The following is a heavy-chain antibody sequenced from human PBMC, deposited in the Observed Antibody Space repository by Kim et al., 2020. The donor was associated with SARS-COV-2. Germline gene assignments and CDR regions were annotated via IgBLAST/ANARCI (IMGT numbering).Heavy chain of an antibody. J-gene: IGHJ4*02. CDR3: ARRRDPYSSSWYWVGDY. CDR1: GGTFSSYA. D-gene: IGHD6-13*01. CDR2: IIPIFGTA. Sequence: SVKVSCKASGGTFSSYAISWVRQAPGQGLEWMGGIIPIFGTANYAQKFQGRVTITADESTSTAYMELSSLRSEDTAVYYCARRRDPYSSSWYWVGDYWGQGTLVTVSS. V-gene: IGHV1-69*13.